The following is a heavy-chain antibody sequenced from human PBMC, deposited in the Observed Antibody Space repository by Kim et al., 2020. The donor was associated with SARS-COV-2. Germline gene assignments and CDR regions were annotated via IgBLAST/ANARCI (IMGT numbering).Heavy chain of an antibody. D-gene: IGHD3-10*01. CDR2: INHSGST. CDR3: ARGLHSGYYGSGSSYNWF. CDR1: GGSFSGYY. V-gene: IGHV4-34*01. J-gene: IGHJ5*01. Sequence: SETLSLTCAVYGGSFSGYYWSWIRQPPGKGLEWIGEINHSGSTNYNPSLKSRVTISVDTSKNQFSLKLSSVTAADTAVYYCARGLHSGYYGSGSSYNWF.